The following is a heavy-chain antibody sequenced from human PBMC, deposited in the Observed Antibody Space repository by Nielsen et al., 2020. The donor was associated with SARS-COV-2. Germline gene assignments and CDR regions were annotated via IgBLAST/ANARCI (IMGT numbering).Heavy chain of an antibody. V-gene: IGHV3-11*04. CDR3: ARDVRAVAGTYYYYGMDV. D-gene: IGHD6-19*01. CDR2: ISSSGSTI. Sequence: WIRQPPGKGLEWVPYISSSGSTIYYADSVKGRFTISRDNAKNSLYLQMNSLRAEDTAVYYCARDVRAVAGTYYYYGMDVWGQGTTVTVSS. J-gene: IGHJ6*02.